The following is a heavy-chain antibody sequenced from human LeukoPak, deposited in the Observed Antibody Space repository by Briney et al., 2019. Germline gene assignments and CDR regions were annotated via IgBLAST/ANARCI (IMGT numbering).Heavy chain of an antibody. CDR2: IYYSGST. V-gene: IGHV4-30-4*01. Sequence: SQTLSPTCPVSGRSLSSGDYYWSWVRQPPGKGLEWIAYIYYSGSTYYNPSLKSRVTISVDTSKNQFSLKLSSLTAADTAVYYCARGVVVVVAATRAIFEAFDIWGQGTMVTVSS. J-gene: IGHJ3*02. CDR3: ARGVVVVVAATRAIFEAFDI. CDR1: GRSLSSGDYY. D-gene: IGHD2-15*01.